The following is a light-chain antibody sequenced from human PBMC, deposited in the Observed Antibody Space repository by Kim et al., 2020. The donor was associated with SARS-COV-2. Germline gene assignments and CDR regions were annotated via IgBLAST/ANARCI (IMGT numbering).Light chain of an antibody. Sequence: PVVSVAVGKKVRITCQGVSLRTHCAIWYKQKPRQAPIHVIYGKNNRPSGIPSRFSRSSSGNTASLTITGAQAEEEADYYCNYYRGVFGGGTQLAVL. CDR1: SLRTHC. CDR3: NYYRGV. CDR2: GKN. V-gene: IGLV3-19*02. J-gene: IGLJ2*01.